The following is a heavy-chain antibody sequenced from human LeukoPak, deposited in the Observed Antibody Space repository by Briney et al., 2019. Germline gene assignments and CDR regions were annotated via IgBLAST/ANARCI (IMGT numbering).Heavy chain of an antibody. CDR3: ARAGPTYYDFWSGYYETSPFDY. V-gene: IGHV3-30*07. J-gene: IGHJ4*02. CDR1: GFTFSSYA. Sequence: GGSLRLSCAASGFTFSSYAMHWVRQAPGKGLERVAVISYDGSNKYYADSVKGRFTISRDNSKNTLYLQMNSLRAEDTAVYYCARAGPTYYDFWSGYYETSPFDYWGQGTLVTVSS. D-gene: IGHD3-3*01. CDR2: ISYDGSNK.